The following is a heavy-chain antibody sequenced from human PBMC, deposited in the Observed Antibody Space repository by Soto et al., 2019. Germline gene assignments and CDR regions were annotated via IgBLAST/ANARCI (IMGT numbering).Heavy chain of an antibody. CDR1: GFTFSSYW. J-gene: IGHJ4*02. V-gene: IGHV3-74*01. CDR2: INSDGSST. Sequence: EVQLVESGGGLVQPGGSLRLSCAASGFTFSSYWMHWVRQAPGKGLVWVSRINSDGSSTSYADSVKGRFTISRDNAKNTLYRQMNSLRAEDTAVYYCARSPEVPGGGYIWGSYRYTTAGTFGDYWGQGTLVTVSS. CDR3: ARSPEVPGGGYIWGSYRYTTAGTFGDY. D-gene: IGHD3-16*02.